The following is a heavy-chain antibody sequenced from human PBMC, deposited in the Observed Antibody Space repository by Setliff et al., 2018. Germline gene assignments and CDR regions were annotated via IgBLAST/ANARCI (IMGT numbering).Heavy chain of an antibody. CDR1: GYTFTNYA. V-gene: IGHV1-3*01. D-gene: IGHD1-1*01. J-gene: IGHJ3*02. Sequence: ASVKVSCKASGYTFTNYAIHWVRQAPGQRLEWMGWVNAGNAITKYSQKFQGRVTFTRDTSASTAYMELSSLRSEDTAVYYCAREGDNWGDAFDIWGQGTMVTVSS. CDR2: VNAGNAIT. CDR3: AREGDNWGDAFDI.